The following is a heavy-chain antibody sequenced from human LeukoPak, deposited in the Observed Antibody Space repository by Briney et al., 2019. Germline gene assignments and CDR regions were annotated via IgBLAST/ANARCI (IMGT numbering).Heavy chain of an antibody. CDR3: AKESQTYYDIMTGCPNYYFDY. Sequence: GGSLRLSCAASKFTFSTSAMSWVRQAPGKGLEWVSAISGSGAKTYYVDYVKGRFTISRDNSKNTLYLEMSSLRSDDTAVYYCAKESQTYYDIMTGCPNYYFDYWGQGTLVTVSS. D-gene: IGHD3-9*01. CDR1: KFTFSTSA. J-gene: IGHJ4*02. V-gene: IGHV3-23*01. CDR2: ISGSGAKT.